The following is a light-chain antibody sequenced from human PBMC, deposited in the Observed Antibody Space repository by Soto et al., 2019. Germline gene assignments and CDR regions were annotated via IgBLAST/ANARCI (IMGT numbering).Light chain of an antibody. CDR1: SSDVGGYKY. V-gene: IGLV2-14*01. CDR2: EVS. CDR3: NSYTSNHAGV. Sequence: QSALTQPASVSGSPGQSITISCAGTSSDVGGYKYVSWYQQHPGKAPKLMIYEVSNRPSGVSNRFSGSKSGNTASLAISGLQAEDESDYYSNSYTSNHAGVLGTGTNVTVL. J-gene: IGLJ1*01.